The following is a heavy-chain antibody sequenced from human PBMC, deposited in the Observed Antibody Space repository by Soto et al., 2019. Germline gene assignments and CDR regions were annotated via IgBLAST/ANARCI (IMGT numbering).Heavy chain of an antibody. V-gene: IGHV4-59*01. Sequence: PSETLSLTCTVSGGSISSYYWSWIRQPPGKGLEWIGYIYYSGSTNYNPSLKSRVTISVDTSKNQFSLKLSSVTAADTAVYYCARGEYYGSDERNFDYWGQGTQVTVSS. CDR2: IYYSGST. D-gene: IGHD3-10*01. CDR3: ARGEYYGSDERNFDY. CDR1: GGSISSYY. J-gene: IGHJ4*02.